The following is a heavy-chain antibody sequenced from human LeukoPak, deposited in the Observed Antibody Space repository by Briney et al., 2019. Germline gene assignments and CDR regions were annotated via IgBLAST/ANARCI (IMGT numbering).Heavy chain of an antibody. CDR2: TAGSGISK. D-gene: IGHD3-22*01. CDR3: ARHPTFYYDSSGYHYDC. CDR1: GFTFYNYA. J-gene: IGHJ4*02. Sequence: GGSLRLSCVASGFTFYNYAMSWVRQAPGRGLEWASSTAGSGISKDYADSVKGRFTISKDKSKNTLYLQMDNLRAEDTGVYFCARHPTFYYDSSGYHYDCWGQGTLVTVSS. V-gene: IGHV3-23*01.